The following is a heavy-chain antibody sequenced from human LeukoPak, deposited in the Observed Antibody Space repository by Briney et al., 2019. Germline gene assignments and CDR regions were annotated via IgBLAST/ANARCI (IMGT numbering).Heavy chain of an antibody. V-gene: IGHV3-21*04. D-gene: IGHD1-14*01. J-gene: IGHJ6*04. CDR3: AKDPDHWPLDGMDV. CDR1: GFTFSSYS. CDR2: ISSSSSEI. Sequence: PGGSLRLSCAASGFTFSSYSMNWVRQAPGKGLEWVSCISSSSSEIYYADSVKGRFTISRDNSNNTLYLQMNSLRAEDTAVYYCAKDPDHWPLDGMDVWGKGTTVTVSS.